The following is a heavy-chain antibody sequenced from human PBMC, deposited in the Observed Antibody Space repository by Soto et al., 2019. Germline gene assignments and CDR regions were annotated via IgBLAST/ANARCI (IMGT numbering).Heavy chain of an antibody. V-gene: IGHV3-23*01. J-gene: IGHJ6*04. CDR3: AKASATGKSDGMDV. CDR1: GFPFSSYA. D-gene: IGHD3-9*01. CDR2: ISSASNT. Sequence: EVQLLESGGGLVQPGGSLRLSCVASGFPFSSYAMSWVRQTPGRGLECVSSISSASNTYYTDSVRCRFTISRDNSKKLLYLQMSSLRADDTALYYCAKASATGKSDGMDVWGKGTKVSVSS.